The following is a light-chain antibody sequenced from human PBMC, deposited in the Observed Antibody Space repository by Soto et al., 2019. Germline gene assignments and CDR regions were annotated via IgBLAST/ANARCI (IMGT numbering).Light chain of an antibody. J-gene: IGLJ2*01. Sequence: QSALTQPRSVSGSPGQSVTISCTGTSSDVGGYNYVSWYQQHPGKAPKIMIYDVSKRPSGVPYRLSGSKSGNTASLTISGSLADDEADYYYCSSAGSDTSVFGSGTKLTVL. CDR3: CSSAGSDTSV. CDR1: SSDVGGYNY. V-gene: IGLV2-11*01. CDR2: DVS.